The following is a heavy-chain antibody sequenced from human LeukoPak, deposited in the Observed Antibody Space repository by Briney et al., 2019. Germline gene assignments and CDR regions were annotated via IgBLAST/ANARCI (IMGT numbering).Heavy chain of an antibody. D-gene: IGHD6-13*01. CDR3: ARLSSSSWYGMDV. J-gene: IGHJ6*02. CDR1: GGSFSGYY. Sequence: SETLSLTCAVYGGSFSGYYWSWIRQPPGKGLEWIGEINHSGSTNYNPSLKSRVTISVDTSKNQFSLKLSSVTAADTAVYYCARLSSSSWYGMDVWGQGTTVTVSS. CDR2: INHSGST. V-gene: IGHV4-34*01.